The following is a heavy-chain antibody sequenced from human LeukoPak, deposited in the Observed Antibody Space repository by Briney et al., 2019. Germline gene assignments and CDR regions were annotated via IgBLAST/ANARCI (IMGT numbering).Heavy chain of an antibody. CDR1: GFTFSSYA. Sequence: GGSLRLSCAASGFTFSSYAMHWVRQAPGKGLEWVAVIWYDGSNKYYADSVKGRFTISRDNSKNTMHLQMNSLRAEDTAVYYCARGYCSSTSCVWFDPWGQGTLVTVSS. V-gene: IGHV3-33*01. D-gene: IGHD2-2*01. J-gene: IGHJ5*02. CDR2: IWYDGSNK. CDR3: ARGYCSSTSCVWFDP.